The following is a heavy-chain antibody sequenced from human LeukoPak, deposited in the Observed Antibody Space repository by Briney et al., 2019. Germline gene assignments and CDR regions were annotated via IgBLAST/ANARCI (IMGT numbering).Heavy chain of an antibody. CDR3: SRGLDSRKLGY. CDR1: GASFNSDDQY. V-gene: IGHV4-31*03. J-gene: IGHJ4*02. Sequence: PSETLPLTCTVSGASFNSDDQYWNWIRQSPGKGLEWIRSIHPSGMLYNNPSLESRVTVSRDTSKNQFSLNLNSVTAADTAVYFCSRGLDSRKLGYWGQGILVTVSS. CDR2: IHPSGML. D-gene: IGHD3-22*01.